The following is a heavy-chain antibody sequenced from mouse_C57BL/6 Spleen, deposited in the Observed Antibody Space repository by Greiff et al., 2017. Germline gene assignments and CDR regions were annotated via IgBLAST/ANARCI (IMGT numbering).Heavy chain of an antibody. V-gene: IGHV5-12*01. Sequence: EVHLVESGGGLVQPGGSLKLSCAASGFTFSDYYMYWVRQTPEKRLEWVAYISNGGGSTYYPDTVKGRFTISRDNAKNTLYLQMSRLKSEDTAMYYCARQDTGPYWYFDVWGTGTTVTVSS. D-gene: IGHD1-1*01. CDR3: ARQDTGPYWYFDV. J-gene: IGHJ1*03. CDR1: GFTFSDYY. CDR2: ISNGGGST.